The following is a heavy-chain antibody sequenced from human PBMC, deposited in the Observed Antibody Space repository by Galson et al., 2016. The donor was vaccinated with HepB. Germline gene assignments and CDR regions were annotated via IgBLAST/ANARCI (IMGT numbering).Heavy chain of an antibody. D-gene: IGHD2-2*01. Sequence: SLRLSCAASGFSIRTYAMHWVRQAPGKGLEWVAMILNDGSKQYYTDSVKGRFTISRDNSKNTLYLQINSLRVEDTALFYCAREAPGIGYCTNTTCKASDPLDYWGQGTLVTVPS. CDR3: AREAPGIGYCTNTTCKASDPLDY. CDR1: GFSIRTYA. CDR2: ILNDGSKQ. V-gene: IGHV3-30*12. J-gene: IGHJ4*02.